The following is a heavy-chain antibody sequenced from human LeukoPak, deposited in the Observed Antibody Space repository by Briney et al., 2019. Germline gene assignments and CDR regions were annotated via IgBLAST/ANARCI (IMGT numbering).Heavy chain of an antibody. D-gene: IGHD4-17*01. J-gene: IGHJ3*02. CDR1: GFTFRSYG. CDR2: IWYDGSNK. V-gene: IGHV3-33*01. CDR3: ARGKMTTVTNDAFDI. Sequence: GGSLRLSCAASGFTFRSYGMHWVRPAPGKGLEWVAVIWYDGSNKYYADSVKGRFTICRDNSRNTLYLQMNSLRAEDTAVYYCARGKMTTVTNDAFDIWGQGTMVTVSS.